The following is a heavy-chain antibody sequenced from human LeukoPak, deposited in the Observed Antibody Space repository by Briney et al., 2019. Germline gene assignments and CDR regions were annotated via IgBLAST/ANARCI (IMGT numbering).Heavy chain of an antibody. D-gene: IGHD2-8*01. CDR2: TIGNGRRT. CDR3: AREKPGVMNNWFDP. V-gene: IGHV3-23*01. J-gene: IGHJ5*02. Sequence: GRCMRPSSAASAFTLSSYAMSRVRPPPANALEWVSATIGNGRRTNYTNSMKGQFTISSHNSKNTPYLQINSLRTENTALYYCAREKPGVMNNWFDPWGQGTLLTVS. CDR1: AFTLSSYA.